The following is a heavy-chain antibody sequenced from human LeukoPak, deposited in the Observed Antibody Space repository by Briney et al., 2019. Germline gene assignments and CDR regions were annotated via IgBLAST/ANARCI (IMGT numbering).Heavy chain of an antibody. Sequence: SETLSLTCTVSAGSISSSSYYWGWIRQPPGKGLEWIGYIYHSGSTYYNPSLKSRVTISVDRSKNQFSLKLSSVTAADTAVYYCARGRKAGSSFDPWGQGTLVTVSS. D-gene: IGHD1-14*01. CDR2: IYHSGST. CDR1: AGSISSSSYY. J-gene: IGHJ5*02. V-gene: IGHV4-30-2*01. CDR3: ARGRKAGSSFDP.